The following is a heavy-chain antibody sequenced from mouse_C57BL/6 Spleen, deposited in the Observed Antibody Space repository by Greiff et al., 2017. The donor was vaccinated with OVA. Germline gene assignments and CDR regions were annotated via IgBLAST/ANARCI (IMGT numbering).Heavy chain of an antibody. V-gene: IGHV14-3*01. CDR1: GFNIKNTY. D-gene: IGHD2-3*01. CDR3: ASSDDGYYAWFAY. J-gene: IGHJ3*01. CDR2: IDPANGNT. Sequence: EVKLVESVAELVRPGASVKLSCTASGFNIKNTYMHWVKQRPEQGLEWIGRIDPANGNTKYAPKFQGKATITADTSSNTAYLQLSSLTSEDTAIYYCASSDDGYYAWFAYWGQGTLVTVSA.